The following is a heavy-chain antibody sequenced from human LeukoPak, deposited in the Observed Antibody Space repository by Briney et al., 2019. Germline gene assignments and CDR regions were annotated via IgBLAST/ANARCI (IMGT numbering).Heavy chain of an antibody. Sequence: SETLSLTCSVSGGSIESYYWSWIRQPPGKGLEFIGYIAASGTTEHNPSLKSRVTLSMDTSKNQFSLKLRSVTAADTAVYYCARDAGHQLSRRNYYAMDVWGQGTTVTVSS. J-gene: IGHJ6*02. D-gene: IGHD2-2*01. CDR1: GGSIESYY. CDR3: ARDAGHQLSRRNYYAMDV. V-gene: IGHV4-4*08. CDR2: IAASGTT.